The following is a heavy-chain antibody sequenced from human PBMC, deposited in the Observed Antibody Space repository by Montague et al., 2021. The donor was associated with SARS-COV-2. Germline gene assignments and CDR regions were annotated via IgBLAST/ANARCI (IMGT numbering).Heavy chain of an antibody. V-gene: IGHV4-34*01. CDR1: GGSFSGYY. Sequence: SETLSLTCAVDGGSFSGYYWSWIRQPPGKGLEWIGEINHSGSTNYNPSXXSRVTISVDTSKNQFSLKLSSVTAADTAVYYCARGSSFVTIFGVVITDPLFDYWGQGTLVTVSS. CDR2: INHSGST. D-gene: IGHD3-3*01. J-gene: IGHJ4*02. CDR3: ARGSSFVTIFGVVITDPLFDY.